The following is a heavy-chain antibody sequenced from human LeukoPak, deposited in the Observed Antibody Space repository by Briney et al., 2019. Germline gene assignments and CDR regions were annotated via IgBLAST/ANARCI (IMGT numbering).Heavy chain of an antibody. CDR1: GGSISSGDYY. CDR2: IYYSGST. CDR3: ARGEIVGATLDY. V-gene: IGHV4-30-4*08. J-gene: IGHJ4*02. Sequence: SQTLSLTCTVSGGSISSGDYYWSWTRQPPGKGLEWIGYIYYSGSTYYNPSLKSRVTISVDTSKNQFSLKLSSVTAADTAVYYCARGEIVGATLDYWGQGTLVTVSS. D-gene: IGHD1-26*01.